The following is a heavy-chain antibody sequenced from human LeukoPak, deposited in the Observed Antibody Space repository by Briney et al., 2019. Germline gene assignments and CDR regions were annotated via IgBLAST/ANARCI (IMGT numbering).Heavy chain of an antibody. CDR1: GFTFSSYG. D-gene: IGHD3-3*01. CDR2: ISYDGSNK. CDR3: AKEGYDFWSGYTQRHFDY. J-gene: IGHJ4*02. Sequence: PGGSLRLSCTASGFTFSSYGMRWVRQAPGKGLEWVTLISYDGSNKYYADSVKGRFTISRDNSKSTLYLQMNSLRAEDTAVYYCAKEGYDFWSGYTQRHFDYWGQGTLVTVSS. V-gene: IGHV3-30*18.